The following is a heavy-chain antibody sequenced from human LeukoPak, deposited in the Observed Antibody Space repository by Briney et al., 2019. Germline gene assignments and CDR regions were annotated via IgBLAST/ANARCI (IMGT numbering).Heavy chain of an antibody. V-gene: IGHV3-30-3*01. CDR2: ISYDGSNK. J-gene: IGHJ6*02. CDR3: ARDHYGMDV. Sequence: GGSLRLSCAASGFTFSSYAMHWVRQAPGKGLEWVAVISYDGSNKYYADSVKGRFTISRDNSKNTLYLQMNSLRAEDTAVYYCARDHYGMDVWGQGTTVTVSS. CDR1: GFTFSSYA.